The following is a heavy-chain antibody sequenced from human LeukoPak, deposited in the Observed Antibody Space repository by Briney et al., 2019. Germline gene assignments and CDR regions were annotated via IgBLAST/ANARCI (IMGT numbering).Heavy chain of an antibody. CDR3: ARGPSHDYYPSHFDY. CDR1: GGSISSYY. J-gene: IGHJ4*02. Sequence: SETLSLTCTVSGGSISSYYWSWIRQPAGKGLEWIGRIYTSGSTNYNPSLKSRVTMSVDTSKNRFSLKLSSVTAADTAVYYCARGPSHDYYPSHFDYWGQGTLVTVSS. V-gene: IGHV4-4*07. CDR2: IYTSGST. D-gene: IGHD3-16*01.